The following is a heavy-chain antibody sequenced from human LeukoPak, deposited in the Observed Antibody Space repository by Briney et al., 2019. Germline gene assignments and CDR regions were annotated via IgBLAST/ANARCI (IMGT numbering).Heavy chain of an antibody. D-gene: IGHD3-3*01. J-gene: IGHJ2*01. CDR2: IYYSGST. CDR3: ARHVLSGYLNYWYFDL. CDR1: GGSISSYY. Sequence: SETLSLTCSVSGGSISSYYWSWIRQPPGKGLEWIGYIYYSGSTNYNPSLKSRVTISVDTSKNQFSLKLSSVTAADTAVYYCARHVLSGYLNYWYFDLWGRGTLVTVSS. V-gene: IGHV4-59*08.